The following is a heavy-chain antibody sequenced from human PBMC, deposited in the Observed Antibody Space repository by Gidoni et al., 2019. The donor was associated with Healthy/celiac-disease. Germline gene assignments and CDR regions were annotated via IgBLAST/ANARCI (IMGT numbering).Heavy chain of an antibody. CDR1: GFTFSSYA. Sequence: QVQLVESGGGVVQPGRSLRLSCAASGFTFSSYAMHWVRQAPGKGLEWVAVISYDGSNKYYADSVKGRFTISRDNSKNTLYLQMNSLRAEDTAVYYCARYHSGYDYIGGYYFDYWGQGTLVTVSS. D-gene: IGHD5-12*01. J-gene: IGHJ4*02. V-gene: IGHV3-30-3*01. CDR3: ARYHSGYDYIGGYYFDY. CDR2: ISYDGSNK.